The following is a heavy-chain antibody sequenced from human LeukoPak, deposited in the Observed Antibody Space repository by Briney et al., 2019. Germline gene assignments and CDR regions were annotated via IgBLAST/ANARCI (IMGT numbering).Heavy chain of an antibody. J-gene: IGHJ1*01. CDR1: GFTFSSYA. CDR3: ARDYGSGNEYFQH. V-gene: IGHV3-30*14. D-gene: IGHD3-10*01. CDR2: ISYDGSNK. Sequence: GGSLRLSCAASGFTFSSYAMHWVRQAPGKGLEWVAVISYDGSNKYYADSVKGRFTISRDNSKNTLYLQMNSLRAEDTAVYYCARDYGSGNEYFQHWGQGTLVTVSS.